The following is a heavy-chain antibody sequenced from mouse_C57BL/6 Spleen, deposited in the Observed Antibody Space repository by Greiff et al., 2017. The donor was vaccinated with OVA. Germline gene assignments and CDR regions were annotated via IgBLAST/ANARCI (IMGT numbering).Heavy chain of an antibody. V-gene: IGHV1-64*01. CDR1: GYTFTSYW. CDR3: ARSGSGLDY. CDR2: IHPNSGST. J-gene: IGHJ2*02. D-gene: IGHD1-3*01. Sequence: QVQLQQPGAELVKPGDSVKLSCKASGYTFTSYWMHWVKQRPGQGLEWIGMIHPNSGSTNYNEKFKSKATLTVDKSSSKAYMQLSSLTSEDSAVYYCARSGSGLDYWGQGTSLTVSS.